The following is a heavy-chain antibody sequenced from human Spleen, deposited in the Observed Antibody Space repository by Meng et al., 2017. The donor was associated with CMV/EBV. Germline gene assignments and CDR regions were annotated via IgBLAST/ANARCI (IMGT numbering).Heavy chain of an antibody. Sequence: GSLRLSCTVSGGSISSYYWSWIRQPPGKGLEWIGYIYYSGSTNYNPSLKSRVTISVDTSKNQFSLKLSSVTAADTAVYYCARSVAYYYYGMDVWGQGTTVTVSS. CDR1: GGSISSYY. V-gene: IGHV4-59*12. D-gene: IGHD4-23*01. J-gene: IGHJ6*02. CDR3: ARSVAYYYYGMDV. CDR2: IYYSGST.